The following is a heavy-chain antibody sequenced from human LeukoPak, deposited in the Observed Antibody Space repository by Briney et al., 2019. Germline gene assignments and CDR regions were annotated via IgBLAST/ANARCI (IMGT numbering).Heavy chain of an antibody. Sequence: ASVKVSCKASGGTFSSYAISWVRQAPGQGLEWMGWISAYNGNTNYAQKLQGRVTMTTDTSTSTAYMELRSLRSDDTAVYYCARARQLRQYAFDIWGQGTMVTVSS. J-gene: IGHJ3*02. CDR3: ARARQLRQYAFDI. CDR2: ISAYNGNT. D-gene: IGHD1-7*01. V-gene: IGHV1-18*01. CDR1: GGTFSSYA.